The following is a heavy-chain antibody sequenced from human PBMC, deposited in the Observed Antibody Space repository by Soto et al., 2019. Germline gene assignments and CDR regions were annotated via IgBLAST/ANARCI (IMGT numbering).Heavy chain of an antibody. CDR1: GFTFSSYG. CDR3: AKDRRVVAVAAPLDY. Sequence: QVQLVESGGGVVQPGRSLRLSCAASGFTFSSYGMHWVRQAPGKGLEWVAVMSYDGSNKYYADSVKGRFTISRDNSKNTLYLQMSSRRAEDTAVYYCAKDRRVVAVAAPLDYWGQGTLVTVSS. D-gene: IGHD6-19*01. V-gene: IGHV3-30*18. CDR2: MSYDGSNK. J-gene: IGHJ4*02.